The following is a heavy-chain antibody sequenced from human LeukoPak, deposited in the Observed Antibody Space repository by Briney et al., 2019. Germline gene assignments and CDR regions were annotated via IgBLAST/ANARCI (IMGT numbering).Heavy chain of an antibody. D-gene: IGHD4-17*01. J-gene: IGHJ4*02. CDR2: IYYSGST. CDR1: GGSISSYY. CDR3: ARAYGDYEGDY. V-gene: IGHV4-59*01. Sequence: SETLSLTXTVSGGSISSYYWSWIRQPPGKGLEWIGYIYYSGSTNYNPSLKSRVTISVDTSKNQFSLKLSSVTAADTAVYYCARAYGDYEGDYWGQGTLVTVSS.